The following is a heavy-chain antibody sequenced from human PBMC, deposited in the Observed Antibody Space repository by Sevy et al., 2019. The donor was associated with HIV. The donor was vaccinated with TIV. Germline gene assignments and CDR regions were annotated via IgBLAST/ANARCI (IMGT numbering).Heavy chain of an antibody. CDR1: GTNFGAFA. CDR2: LSLQGTNK. CDR3: AKDVVGGTYYIENYYYGMDV. D-gene: IGHD3-10*01. V-gene: IGHV3-30*18. J-gene: IGHJ6*02. Sequence: GGSLRLSCAVSGTNFGAFAMHWVRQAPGKGLESVAGLSLQGTNKYYAHSLKGRFNISRDNSKDILYLHMKSLRPEDTAIYYCAKDVVGGTYYIENYYYGMDVWGLGTTVTVSS.